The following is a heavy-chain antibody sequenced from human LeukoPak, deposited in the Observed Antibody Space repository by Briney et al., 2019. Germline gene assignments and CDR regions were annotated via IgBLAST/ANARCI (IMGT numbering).Heavy chain of an antibody. D-gene: IGHD6-13*01. V-gene: IGHV1-8*01. Sequence: ASVKVSCKASGYTFTSYDINWVRQATGQGLEWMGWMNPNSGNTGYAQKFQGRVTMTRNTSISTAYMELSSLRSEDTAVYYCARPHSPPYSSSWYGRYVDYWGQGTLVTVSS. CDR2: MNPNSGNT. J-gene: IGHJ4*02. CDR3: ARPHSPPYSSSWYGRYVDY. CDR1: GYTFTSYD.